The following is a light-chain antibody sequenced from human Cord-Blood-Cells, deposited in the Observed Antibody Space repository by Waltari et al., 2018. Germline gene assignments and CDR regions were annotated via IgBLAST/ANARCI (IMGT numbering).Light chain of an antibody. J-gene: IGLJ3*02. V-gene: IGLV2-14*01. CDR2: EVS. CDR1: SRDVGGYNY. CDR3: SSYTSSSTLG. Sequence: QSALTQPASVSGSPGQSITISCTGPSRDVGGYNYVSWYQQHPGKAPKLMIYEVSNRPSGVSNRFSGSKSGNTASLTISGLQAEDEADYYCSSYTSSSTLGFGGGTKLTVL.